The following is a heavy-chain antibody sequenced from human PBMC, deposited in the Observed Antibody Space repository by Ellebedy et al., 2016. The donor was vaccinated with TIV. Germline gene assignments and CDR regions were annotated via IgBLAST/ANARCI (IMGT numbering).Heavy chain of an antibody. D-gene: IGHD3-10*01. CDR2: ISTSSSYT. V-gene: IGHV3-11*06. J-gene: IGHJ4*02. CDR3: ARSYYGSGSPDY. Sequence: GESLKISCVASGFTFSDYYMSWIRQAPGKGLEWVSTISTSSSYTKCADSVKGRFTVSRDDAKNSLYLHMNSLKAEDTAVYYCARSYYGSGSPDYWGQGTLVTVSS. CDR1: GFTFSDYY.